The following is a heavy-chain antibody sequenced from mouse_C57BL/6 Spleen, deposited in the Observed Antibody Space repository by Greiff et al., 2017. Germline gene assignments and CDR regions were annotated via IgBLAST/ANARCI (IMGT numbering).Heavy chain of an antibody. Sequence: VQLQQPGAELVKPGASVKLSCKASGYTFTSYWMHWVKQRPGRGLEWIGRIDPNSGGTKYNEKFKSKATLTVDKPASTACMQLSSLTSEDSAVYVCARSTWDYDVYFDYWGQGTTLTVSS. D-gene: IGHD2-4*01. CDR3: ARSTWDYDVYFDY. CDR2: IDPNSGGT. V-gene: IGHV1-72*01. CDR1: GYTFTSYW. J-gene: IGHJ2*01.